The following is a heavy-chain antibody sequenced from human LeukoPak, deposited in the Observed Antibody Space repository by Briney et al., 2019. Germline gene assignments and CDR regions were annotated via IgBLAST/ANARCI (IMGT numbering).Heavy chain of an antibody. V-gene: IGHV1-46*01. CDR1: GYTFTSYY. D-gene: IGHD5-18*01. CDR3: ARGISAGYSYAYYGMDV. Sequence: ASVKVSCKASGYTFTSYYMHWVRQAPGQGLEWMGIINPSGGSTSYARKFQGRVTMTRDTSTSTVYMELSSLRSEDTAVYYCARGISAGYSYAYYGMDVWGQGTTVTVSS. J-gene: IGHJ6*02. CDR2: INPSGGST.